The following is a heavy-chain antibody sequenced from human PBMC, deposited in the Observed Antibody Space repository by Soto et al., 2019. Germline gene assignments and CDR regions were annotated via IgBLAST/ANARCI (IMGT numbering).Heavy chain of an antibody. V-gene: IGHV4-31*03. Sequence: TLSLTCNVSSDSFSSRGYYCTWIRQHPGKGLEWIGYIYSSGGTYYNPSLKRRVTMSSDTAQNQFSLSPSAVTAGDTAIYYCARVGKMTSNLYWGLGTMVTVSS. J-gene: IGHJ1*01. D-gene: IGHD7-27*01. CDR3: ARVGKMTSNLY. CDR1: SDSFSSRGYY. CDR2: IYSSGGT.